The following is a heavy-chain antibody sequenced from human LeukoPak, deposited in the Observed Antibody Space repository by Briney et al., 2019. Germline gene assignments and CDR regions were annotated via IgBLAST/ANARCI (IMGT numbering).Heavy chain of an antibody. D-gene: IGHD3-10*01. J-gene: IGHJ4*02. V-gene: IGHV1-24*01. CDR1: GYTLTELS. CDR3: EVLGSGSYGTSDY. Sequence: ASVKVSCKVSGYTLTELSMHWARQAPGKGLEWMGGFDPEDGETIYAQKFQGRVTMTEDTSTDTAYKELSSLRSEDTAVYYCEVLGSGSYGTSDYWGQGTLVTVSS. CDR2: FDPEDGET.